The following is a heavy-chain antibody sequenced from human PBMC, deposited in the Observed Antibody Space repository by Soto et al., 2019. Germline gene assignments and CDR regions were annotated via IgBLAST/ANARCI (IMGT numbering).Heavy chain of an antibody. CDR2: INPSGGST. D-gene: IGHD5-12*01. J-gene: IGHJ6*02. V-gene: IGHV1-46*01. Sequence: ASVKVACKASGYTFTSYYMHWVRLAPGQGLEWMGIINPSGGSTSYAQKFQGRVTMTRDTSTSTVYMELSSLRSEDTAVYYCAGLLSGYDSVYYYYGMDVWGQGTTATVSS. CDR1: GYTFTSYY. CDR3: AGLLSGYDSVYYYYGMDV.